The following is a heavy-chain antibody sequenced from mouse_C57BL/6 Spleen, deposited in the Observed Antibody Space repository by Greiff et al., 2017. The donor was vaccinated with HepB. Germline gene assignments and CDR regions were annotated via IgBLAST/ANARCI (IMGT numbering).Heavy chain of an antibody. CDR1: GYTFTSYW. V-gene: IGHV1-55*01. D-gene: IGHD2-3*01. CDR3: ARRMGAMDY. CDR2: IYPGSGST. Sequence: VKLQQPGAELVKPGASVKMSCKASGYTFTSYWITWVKQRPGQGLEWIGDIYPGSGSTNYNEKFKSTATLTVDTSSSTAYMQLSSLTSEDSAVYYCARRMGAMDYWGQGTSVTVSS. J-gene: IGHJ4*01.